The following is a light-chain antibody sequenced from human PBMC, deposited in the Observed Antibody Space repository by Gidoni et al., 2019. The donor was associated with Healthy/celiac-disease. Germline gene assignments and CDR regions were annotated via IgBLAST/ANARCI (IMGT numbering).Light chain of an antibody. V-gene: IGLV2-14*01. J-gene: IGLJ1*01. CDR3: SSYTSGSTLYV. CDR2: EVS. Sequence: QSALPQPASVSGSPGQPITISCPGTSSDVGGYNYVSWYQQHPGKAPKLMIYEVSNRPSGVSNRFSGSKSGNTASLTISGLQAEDEDEYYCSSYTSGSTLYVFGTGTKVTVL. CDR1: SSDVGGYNY.